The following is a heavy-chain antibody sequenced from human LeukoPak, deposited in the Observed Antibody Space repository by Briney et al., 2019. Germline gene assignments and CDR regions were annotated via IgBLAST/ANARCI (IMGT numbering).Heavy chain of an antibody. CDR2: INAGNGNT. Sequence: ASVKVSCKASGYTFISYSINWVRQAPGQRLEWMGWINAGNGNTKYSQKFQGRVTITRDTSASTAYMELSSLRSEDTAVYYCARATSTETLLWFGELWGQGTLVTVSS. D-gene: IGHD3-10*01. J-gene: IGHJ4*02. V-gene: IGHV1-3*01. CDR1: GYTFISYS. CDR3: ARATSTETLLWFGEL.